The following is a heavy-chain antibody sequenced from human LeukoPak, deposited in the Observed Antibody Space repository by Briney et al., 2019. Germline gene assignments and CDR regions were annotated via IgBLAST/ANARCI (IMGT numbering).Heavy chain of an antibody. CDR3: ARVFGAMVNGMDV. J-gene: IGHJ6*02. CDR2: ISAYNGNT. V-gene: IGHV1-18*01. Sequence: ASVKVSCKASGYTFTSYGISWVRQAPGQGLEWMGWISAYNGNTNYAQKFQGRVTMTRDTSTSTVYMELSSLRSEDTAVYYCARVFGAMVNGMDVWGQGTTVTVSS. CDR1: GYTFTSYG. D-gene: IGHD5-18*01.